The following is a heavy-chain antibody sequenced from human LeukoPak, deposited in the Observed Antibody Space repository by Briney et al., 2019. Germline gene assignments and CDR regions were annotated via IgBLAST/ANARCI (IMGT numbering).Heavy chain of an antibody. Sequence: GGSPRLSCAASGFTFSSYAMSWVRQAPGKGLEWVSAISGSGGSTYYADSVKGRFTISRDNSKNTLYLQMNSLRAEDTAVYYCAKDPCSSTSCYSDYWGQGTLVTVSS. V-gene: IGHV3-23*01. CDR1: GFTFSSYA. CDR3: AKDPCSSTSCYSDY. D-gene: IGHD2-2*02. J-gene: IGHJ4*02. CDR2: ISGSGGST.